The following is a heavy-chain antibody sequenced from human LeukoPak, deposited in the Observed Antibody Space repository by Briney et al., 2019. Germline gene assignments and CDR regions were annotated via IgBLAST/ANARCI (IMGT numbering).Heavy chain of an antibody. CDR3: ARGFVAVPAAIEDYYYMDV. CDR1: GGSFSGYY. Sequence: SSETLSLTCAVYGGSFSGYYWSWIRQPPGKGLEWIGEINHSGSTNYNPSLKSRVTISVDTSKNQFSLKLSSVTAADTAVYYCARGFVAVPAAIEDYYYMDVWGKGTTVTVSS. J-gene: IGHJ6*03. D-gene: IGHD2-2*01. CDR2: INHSGST. V-gene: IGHV4-34*01.